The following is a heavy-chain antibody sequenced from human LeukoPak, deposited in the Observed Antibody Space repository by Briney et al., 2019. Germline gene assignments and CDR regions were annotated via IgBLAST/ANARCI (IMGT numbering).Heavy chain of an antibody. V-gene: IGHV3-33*01. CDR2: IWYDGSNK. CDR3: ARDSGYNAFDY. Sequence: GGSLRLSCAAPGIPFSSFGMHWLRQAPGKGLEWVAFIWYDGSNKYYADSVKGRFTISRDNAKNSLYLQMNSLRAEDTAMYYCARDSGYNAFDYWGQGTLVTVSS. J-gene: IGHJ4*02. CDR1: GIPFSSFG. D-gene: IGHD5-12*01.